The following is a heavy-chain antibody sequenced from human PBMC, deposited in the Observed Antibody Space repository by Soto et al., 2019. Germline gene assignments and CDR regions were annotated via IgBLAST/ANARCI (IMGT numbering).Heavy chain of an antibody. CDR3: AKGRSYYYYYGVDV. CDR2: IIDSGGST. V-gene: IGHV3-23*01. CDR1: GFTFRCYA. Sequence: HPGWSXRISCAASGFTFRCYAMGWVRQAPGKGLEWVSDIIDSGGSTYYADSVKGRFTISRDNSKSTLYLQMNSLRAEDTALYYCAKGRSYYYYYGVDVWGQGTTVTVSS. J-gene: IGHJ6*02.